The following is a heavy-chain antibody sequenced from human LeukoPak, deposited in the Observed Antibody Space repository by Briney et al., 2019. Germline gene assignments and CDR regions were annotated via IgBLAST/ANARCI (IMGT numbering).Heavy chain of an antibody. V-gene: IGHV3-74*01. CDR3: ARARRGYSYGTLGY. D-gene: IGHD5-18*01. J-gene: IGHJ4*02. Sequence: ETLSLTCTVSGGSISSTSYYWGWVRQAPGKGLVWVSRINSDGSSTSYADPVKGRFTISRDNAKNTLYLQMNSLRAEDTAVYYCARARRGYSYGTLGYWGQGTLVTVSS. CDR1: GGSISSTSYY. CDR2: INSDGSST.